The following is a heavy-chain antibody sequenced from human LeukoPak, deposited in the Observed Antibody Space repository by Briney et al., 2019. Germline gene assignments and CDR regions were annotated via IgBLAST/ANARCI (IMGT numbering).Heavy chain of an antibody. Sequence: PSETLSLTCTVSGGSISSYYWSWIRQPPGKGLEWIGYIYYSGNTNYNPSLKSRVTISVDTSKSQFSLKLISVTAADTAVYYCARDPRGIVGANHNWFDPWGQGTLVTVSS. D-gene: IGHD1-26*01. CDR3: ARDPRGIVGANHNWFDP. CDR2: IYYSGNT. V-gene: IGHV4-59*12. J-gene: IGHJ5*02. CDR1: GGSISSYY.